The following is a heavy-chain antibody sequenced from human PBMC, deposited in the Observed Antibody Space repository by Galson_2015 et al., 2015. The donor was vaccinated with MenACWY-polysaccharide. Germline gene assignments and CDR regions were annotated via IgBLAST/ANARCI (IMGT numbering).Heavy chain of an antibody. V-gene: IGHV3-74*01. CDR3: ARDPHCGAGCSIHDAFDV. J-gene: IGHJ3*01. CDR1: GFTFSSYW. D-gene: IGHD2-21*02. Sequence: SLRLSCAASGFTFSSYWMHWVRQAPGKGLVWVSRTNSDGSSTSYADSVKGRFTISRDNAKNTVYLQMNSLRAEDTAVYYCARDPHCGAGCSIHDAFDVWGQGTKVTVSS. CDR2: TNSDGSST.